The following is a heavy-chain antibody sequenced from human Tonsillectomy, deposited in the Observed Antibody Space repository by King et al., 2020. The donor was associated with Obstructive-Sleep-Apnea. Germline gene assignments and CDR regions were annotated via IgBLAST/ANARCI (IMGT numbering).Heavy chain of an antibody. CDR1: GFTFSDHY. CDR3: ARVFGGAHYGMDV. CDR2: ISKKVNSYTT. Sequence: VQLVESGGGLVQPGGSLTLSCVASGFTFSDHYMDLLRQAPGKGLEWVGRISKKVNSYTTEYAASVKGRFIISRDDSQRSLYLQMKSLKSDDTATYHCARVFGGAHYGMDVWGQGTSVTVSS. D-gene: IGHD3-16*01. V-gene: IGHV3-72*01. J-gene: IGHJ6*02.